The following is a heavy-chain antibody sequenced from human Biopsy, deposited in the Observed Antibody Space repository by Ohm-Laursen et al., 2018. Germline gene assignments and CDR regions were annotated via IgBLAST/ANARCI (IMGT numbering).Heavy chain of an antibody. CDR1: GDSVTKYY. CDR3: ARDSGILNYGNFKYYHYYGMDV. D-gene: IGHD4-11*01. J-gene: IGHJ6*02. CDR2: IYSCVRT. Sequence: SQTLSLTCTVSGDSVTKYYWSWIRQPPAKGLEWIGHIYSCVRTNYNPSLQSRVSISVDPSRNQVSLTLSSVTASDTAVYYCARDSGILNYGNFKYYHYYGMDVWGQGTKVTVSS. V-gene: IGHV4-59*02.